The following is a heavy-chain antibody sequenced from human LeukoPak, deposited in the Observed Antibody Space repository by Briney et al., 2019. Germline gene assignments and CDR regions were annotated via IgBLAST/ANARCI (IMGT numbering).Heavy chain of an antibody. CDR2: ISWNSGNI. Sequence: GGSLRLSCAASGFTFDDYAMHWVRQAPGKGLEWVSGISWNSGNIGYADSVKGRFTISRDNTKNSLYLQMNSLRAEDTALYYCAKGGDYDLWSGQSDYWGQGTLVTVSS. V-gene: IGHV3-9*01. J-gene: IGHJ4*02. CDR1: GFTFDDYA. D-gene: IGHD3-3*01. CDR3: AKGGDYDLWSGQSDY.